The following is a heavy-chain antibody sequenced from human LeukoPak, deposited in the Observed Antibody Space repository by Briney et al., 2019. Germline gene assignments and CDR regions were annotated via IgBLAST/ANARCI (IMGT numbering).Heavy chain of an antibody. V-gene: IGHV1-69*13. Sequence: GASVKVSCKASGNTFIGYWIHWVRQAPGQGLEWMGGIIPIFGTANYAQKFQGRVTITADESTSTAYMELSSLRSEDTAVYYCASISLDYGDYGGQNDYWGQGTLVTVSS. J-gene: IGHJ4*02. CDR2: IIPIFGTA. CDR1: GNTFIGYW. CDR3: ASISLDYGDYGGQNDY. D-gene: IGHD4-17*01.